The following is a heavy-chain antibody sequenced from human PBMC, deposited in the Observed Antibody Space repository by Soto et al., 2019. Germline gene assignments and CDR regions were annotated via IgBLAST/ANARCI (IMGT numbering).Heavy chain of an antibody. CDR3: SVVVVVAATHYYYGMDV. CDR2: TRNKANSYTT. CDR1: GFTFSDHY. Sequence: EVQLVESGGGLVQPGGSLRLSCAASGFTFSDHYMDWVRRAPGKGLEWVGRTRNKANSYTTEYAASVKGRFTISRDDSKNSLYLQMNSLKTEDTAVYYCSVVVVVAATHYYYGMDVWGQGTTVTVSS. J-gene: IGHJ6*02. D-gene: IGHD2-15*01. V-gene: IGHV3-72*01.